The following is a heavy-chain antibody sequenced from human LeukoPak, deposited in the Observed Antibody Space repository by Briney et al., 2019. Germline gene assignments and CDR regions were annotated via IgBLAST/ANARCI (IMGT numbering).Heavy chain of an antibody. D-gene: IGHD5-24*01. Sequence: GGSLRLSCAASGFTFTNDFMTWVRQAPGMGLERVANIKADGSGKYYVDSVRGRFSISRDNAKNSLYLELNNLRAEDTGVYFCARDRGWQQFDYWGQGTLVTVSS. CDR2: IKADGSGK. CDR1: GFTFTNDF. V-gene: IGHV3-7*01. J-gene: IGHJ4*01. CDR3: ARDRGWQQFDY.